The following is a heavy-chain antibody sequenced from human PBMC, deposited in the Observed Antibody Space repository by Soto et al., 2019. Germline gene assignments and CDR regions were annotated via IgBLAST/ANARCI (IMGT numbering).Heavy chain of an antibody. Sequence: QVQLVQSGAEVKKPGSSVKVSCKASGGTFGRHAITWVRQAPGQGLEWMGGIIPFFGTTNYAQRFQGRVTITADESTSTAYMDLSSLRSEDTAVYYCARPLPPHVEYCSTTSCAHYYYYGMDVWGQGTTVTVSS. CDR2: IIPFFGTT. CDR3: ARPLPPHVEYCSTTSCAHYYYYGMDV. CDR1: GGTFGRHA. D-gene: IGHD2-2*01. J-gene: IGHJ6*02. V-gene: IGHV1-69*01.